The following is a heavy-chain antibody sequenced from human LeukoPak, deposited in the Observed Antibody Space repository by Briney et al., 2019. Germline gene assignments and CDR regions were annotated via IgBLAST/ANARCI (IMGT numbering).Heavy chain of an antibody. D-gene: IGHD1-26*01. Sequence: SETLSLTCTVSADSISTYYWSWIRHPAGRGQEWIGRIYASGSTNYNPSLKSRVTMSVDTSKNQFSLKLSSVTAADTAVYYCARAGVGDSGSYCAFDYWGQGTLVTVSS. CDR2: IYASGST. J-gene: IGHJ4*02. V-gene: IGHV4-4*07. CDR3: ARAGVGDSGSYCAFDY. CDR1: ADSISTYY.